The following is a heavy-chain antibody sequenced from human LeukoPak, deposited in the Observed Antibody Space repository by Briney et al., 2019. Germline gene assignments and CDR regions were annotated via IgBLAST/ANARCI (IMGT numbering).Heavy chain of an antibody. D-gene: IGHD6-13*01. Sequence: GGSLRLSCAASGFTFSSYGMHWVRQAPGKGLEWVAAIWYDGSNKYYADSVKGRFTISRDNSKNTLYLQMNSLRAEDTAVYYCARDRQQLALGFDYWGQGTLVTVSS. CDR2: IWYDGSNK. CDR3: ARDRQQLALGFDY. V-gene: IGHV3-33*01. J-gene: IGHJ4*02. CDR1: GFTFSSYG.